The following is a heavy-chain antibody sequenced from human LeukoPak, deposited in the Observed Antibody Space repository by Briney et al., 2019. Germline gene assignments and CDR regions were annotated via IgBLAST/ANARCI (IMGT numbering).Heavy chain of an antibody. V-gene: IGHV4-59*08. Sequence: SETLSLTCTVSGGSISSYYWSWIRQPPGKGLEWIGHIYYSGSTNYNPSLKSRVTISVDTSKNQFSLKLSSVTAADTAVYYCATSYYYGSGSYNQFDYWGQGTLVTVSS. J-gene: IGHJ4*02. D-gene: IGHD3-10*01. CDR2: IYYSGST. CDR3: ATSYYYGSGSYNQFDY. CDR1: GGSISSYY.